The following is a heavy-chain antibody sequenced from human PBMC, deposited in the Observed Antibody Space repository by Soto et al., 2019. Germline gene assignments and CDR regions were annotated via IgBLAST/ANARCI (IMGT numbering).Heavy chain of an antibody. CDR1: ELSLSTSGVG. CDR2: IYWDDDN. CDR3: VHSHVLPWFGFDS. Sequence: QITLKESGPTLVEPTQTLTLTCTFSELSLSTSGVGVGWIRQPPGKALEWLALIYWDDDNRYSPSLKSRLTITKVTYNNQVVLTMTTMDPVDTATYYCVHSHVLPWFGFDSWGQGTLVTVPS. V-gene: IGHV2-5*02. D-gene: IGHD3-10*01. J-gene: IGHJ4*02.